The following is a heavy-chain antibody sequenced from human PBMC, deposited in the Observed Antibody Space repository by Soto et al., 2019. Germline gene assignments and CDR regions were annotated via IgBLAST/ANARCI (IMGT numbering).Heavy chain of an antibody. CDR1: GFTFSSSA. J-gene: IGHJ6*02. D-gene: IGHD5-18*01. CDR2: IVVGCGNT. V-gene: IGHV1-58*01. Sequence: SVKVSCKASGFTFSSSAVQWVRQARGQRLEWIGWIVVGCGNTNYAQKFQERVTITRDMSTSTAYMELSSLRSEDTAVYYCAARRGYRLDYYYYYGMDVWGQGTTVTVSS. CDR3: AARRGYRLDYYYYYGMDV.